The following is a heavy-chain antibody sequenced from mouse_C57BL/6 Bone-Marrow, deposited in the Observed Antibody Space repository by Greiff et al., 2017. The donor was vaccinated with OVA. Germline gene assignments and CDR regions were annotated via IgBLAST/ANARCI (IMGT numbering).Heavy chain of an antibody. CDR1: GFTFSSYA. V-gene: IGHV5-1*01. Sequence: EVKLVESGGGLVQPGGSRKLSCAASGFTFSSYAMSWVRQTPEKRLEWVAAISTDGSFIYYPDTVKGRFTITRDNANNTLFLKMNSGRYEDTDMEYCLRQGVLYYFDYWGKGTTLTVSS. CDR3: LRQGVLYYFDY. CDR2: ISTDGSFI. J-gene: IGHJ2*01.